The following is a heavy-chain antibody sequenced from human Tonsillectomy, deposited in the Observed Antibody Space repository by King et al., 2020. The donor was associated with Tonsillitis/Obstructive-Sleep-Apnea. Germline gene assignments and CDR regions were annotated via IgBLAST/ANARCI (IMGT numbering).Heavy chain of an antibody. D-gene: IGHD4-17*01. CDR1: GDSISSNNW. Sequence: VQLQESGPGLVKPSGTLSLTCAVSGDSISSNNWWSWVRQPPGKGLEWLGEIYHSGSTTYSPSLKSRLTISVDKSKNQFSLKLNSVTAADTAVYYCARHRRAYGFDYWGQGTLVPVSS. V-gene: IGHV4-4*02. CDR3: ARHRRAYGFDY. J-gene: IGHJ4*02. CDR2: IYHSGST.